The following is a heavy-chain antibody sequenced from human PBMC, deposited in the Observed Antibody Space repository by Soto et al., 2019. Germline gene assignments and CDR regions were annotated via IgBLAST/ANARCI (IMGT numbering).Heavy chain of an antibody. V-gene: IGHV1-8*01. D-gene: IGHD2-21*01. Sequence: QVQLVQSGAEVKQPGASVKVSCKASGYAFRSYDINWVRQATGQGLEWMGWMNPVSGDTGYVESFQGRVTMTRDTSITTAYMELSSLTSEDTAVYYCARSLGGGNVNFDSWGQGTLVTVSS. CDR2: MNPVSGDT. CDR3: ARSLGGGNVNFDS. CDR1: GYAFRSYD. J-gene: IGHJ4*02.